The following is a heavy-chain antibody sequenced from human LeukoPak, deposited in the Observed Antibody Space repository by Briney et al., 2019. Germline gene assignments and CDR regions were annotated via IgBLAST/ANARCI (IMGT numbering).Heavy chain of an antibody. D-gene: IGHD3-10*01. Sequence: ASMKVSCKASGYTFTGYYMHWVRQAPGQGLEWMGWINPNSGGTNYAQKFQGRVTMTRDTSISTAYMELSRLRSDDTAVYYCAREGLLWFGELLSYYYYGMDVWGQGTTVTVSS. V-gene: IGHV1-2*02. CDR1: GYTFTGYY. CDR3: AREGLLWFGELLSYYYYGMDV. J-gene: IGHJ6*02. CDR2: INPNSGGT.